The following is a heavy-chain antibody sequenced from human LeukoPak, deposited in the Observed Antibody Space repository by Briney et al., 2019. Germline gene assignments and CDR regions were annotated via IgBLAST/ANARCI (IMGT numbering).Heavy chain of an antibody. Sequence: TSETLSLTCTVSGGSISSYYWSWIRQPPGKGLEWIGYIYYSGSTNYNPSLKSRVTISVDTSKNQFSLKLSSVTAADTAVYYCARSSASGYDFVSPLDYWGQGTLVTVSS. CDR2: IYYSGST. V-gene: IGHV4-59*12. CDR3: ARSSASGYDFVSPLDY. CDR1: GGSISSYY. D-gene: IGHD5-12*01. J-gene: IGHJ4*02.